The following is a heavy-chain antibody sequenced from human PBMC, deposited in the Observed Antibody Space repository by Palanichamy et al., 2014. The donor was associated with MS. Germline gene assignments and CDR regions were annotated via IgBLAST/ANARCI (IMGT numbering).Heavy chain of an antibody. Sequence: QVQLVQSGAEVKEPRASVRVSCKASGYTFSSYGISWARQAPGQGLEWMGWISTYNGNTKYAQKFQDRVTMTTDTSTTTAHMDLRSLRSDDSAVYFCARDIGPVPGDYYYGLDVWGQGTTVTVSS. D-gene: IGHD3-10*01. V-gene: IGHV1-18*04. CDR1: GYTFSSYG. CDR2: ISTYNGNT. J-gene: IGHJ6*02. CDR3: ARDIGPVPGDYYYGLDV.